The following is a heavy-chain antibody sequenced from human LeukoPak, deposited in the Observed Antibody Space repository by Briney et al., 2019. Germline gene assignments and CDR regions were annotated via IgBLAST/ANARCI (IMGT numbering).Heavy chain of an antibody. CDR3: AREISGYYFNAYFDY. CDR1: GGSISSSYY. CDR2: IYYSGST. D-gene: IGHD3-22*01. J-gene: IGHJ4*02. V-gene: IGHV4-39*07. Sequence: SETLSLTCTVSGGSISSSYYWGWIRQPPGKGLEWIGSIYYSGSTYYNPSLKSRVTISVDTSKNQFSLKLSSVTAADTAVYYCAREISGYYFNAYFDYWGQGTLVTVSS.